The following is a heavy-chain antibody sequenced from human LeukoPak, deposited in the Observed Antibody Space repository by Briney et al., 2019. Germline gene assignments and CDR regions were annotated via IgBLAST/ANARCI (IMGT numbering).Heavy chain of an antibody. CDR3: AKDPARGGLTGHFEY. V-gene: IGHV4-4*02. J-gene: IGHJ4*02. D-gene: IGHD3-9*01. CDR1: GGSISSSNW. CDR2: IYHSGST. Sequence: SGTLSLTCAVSGGSISSSNWWSWVRQPPGKGLEWIGEIYHSGSTNYNPSLKSRVTIPVDKSKNQFSLKLSSVTAADTAVYYCAKDPARGGLTGHFEYWGQGTLVTVSS.